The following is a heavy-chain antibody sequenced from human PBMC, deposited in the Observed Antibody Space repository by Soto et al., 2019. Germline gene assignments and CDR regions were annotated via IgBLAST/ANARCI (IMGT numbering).Heavy chain of an antibody. D-gene: IGHD6-19*01. CDR3: AKGGRQWLVTSDFNY. CDR2: IDGGGGNT. V-gene: IGHV3-23*01. CDR1: GFTFRKYA. J-gene: IGHJ4*02. Sequence: GGSLRLSCAASGFTFRKYAMSWVRQVPGKGPEWVSAIDGGGGNTYYADSVKGRFTISRDSSKNTVSLEMTSLRAEDTAVYYCAKGGRQWLVTSDFNYWGQGALVTVSS.